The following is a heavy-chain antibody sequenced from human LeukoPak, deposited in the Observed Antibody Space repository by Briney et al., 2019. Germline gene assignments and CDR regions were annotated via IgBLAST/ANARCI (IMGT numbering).Heavy chain of an antibody. V-gene: IGHV1-2*02. CDR3: ATLYRSLAVAGYEPYDY. D-gene: IGHD6-19*01. J-gene: IGHJ4*02. CDR1: GYTFTGYY. CDR2: INPNSGGT. Sequence: GASVKVSCKASGYTFTGYYMHWVRQAPGQGLEWMGWINPNSGGTNYAQKFQGRVTMTRDTSISTAYMELSRLRSDDTAVYYCATLYRSLAVAGYEPYDYWGQGTLVTVSS.